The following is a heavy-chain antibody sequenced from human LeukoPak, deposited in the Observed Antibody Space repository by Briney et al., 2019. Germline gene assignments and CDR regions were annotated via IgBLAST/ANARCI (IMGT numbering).Heavy chain of an antibody. CDR3: ARGIAVAGTPYFDY. CDR1: GFTFSSYS. J-gene: IGHJ4*02. Sequence: GGSLRLSCAASGFTFSSYSMNWVRQAPGKGLEGVSSISSSSSYIYYADSVKGRFTISRDNAKNSLYLQMNSLRAEDTAVYYCARGIAVAGTPYFDYWGQGTPVTVSS. CDR2: ISSSSSYI. D-gene: IGHD6-19*01. V-gene: IGHV3-21*01.